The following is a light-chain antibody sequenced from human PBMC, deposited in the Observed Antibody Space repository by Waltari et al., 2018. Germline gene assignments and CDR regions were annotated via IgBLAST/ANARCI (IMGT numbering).Light chain of an antibody. V-gene: IGLV3-21*02. CDR1: HIGSQS. J-gene: IGLJ2*01. CDR2: DDS. CDR3: QVWDSSSDHVV. Sequence: SYVLTQPPSVSVAPGQTARITSGGTHIGSQSVHWYQQKPGQAPVLVVYDDSDRPSGIPERFSGSNSGNTATLTISRVEAGDEADYYCQVWDSSSDHVVFGGGTKLTVL.